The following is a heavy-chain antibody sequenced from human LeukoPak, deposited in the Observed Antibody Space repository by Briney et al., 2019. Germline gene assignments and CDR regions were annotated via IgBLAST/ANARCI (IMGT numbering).Heavy chain of an antibody. Sequence: GGSLRLSCAASGFTFSSYAMSWVSQAPGKGLEWVSGISGSGDNTYYADSVKGRFTISRGNSKNTLYVQVNSLGTEDTAAYYCAKGSYYDSSGSFYFDYWGQGTLVTVSS. V-gene: IGHV3-23*01. CDR3: AKGSYYDSSGSFYFDY. CDR1: GFTFSSYA. J-gene: IGHJ4*02. D-gene: IGHD3-22*01. CDR2: ISGSGDNT.